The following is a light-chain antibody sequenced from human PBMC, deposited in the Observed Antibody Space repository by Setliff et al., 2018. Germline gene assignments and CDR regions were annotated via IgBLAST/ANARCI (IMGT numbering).Light chain of an antibody. J-gene: IGLJ3*02. CDR1: SSGVSAYNY. Sequence: QSALTQPRSVSGSPGQSVTISCTGTSSGVSAYNYVSWYQQHPGKAPKLMIYDVTKRPSGVPDRFSGSKSGNTASLAISGLQAEDEADYHCCSYAGSYTLVFGGGTKVTVL. V-gene: IGLV2-11*01. CDR2: DVT. CDR3: CSYAGSYTLV.